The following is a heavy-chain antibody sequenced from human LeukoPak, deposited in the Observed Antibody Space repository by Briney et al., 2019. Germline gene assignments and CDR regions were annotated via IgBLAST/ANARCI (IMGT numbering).Heavy chain of an antibody. CDR2: ISGYNGNT. Sequence: GASVKVSCKASGYTFTSYGIIWVRQAPGQGLEWMGWISGYNGNTNYAQELQGRVTMTTDTSTTTAYMELRSLRSDDTAVYYCAREYCAGGSCYYDYWGQGTLVTVSS. D-gene: IGHD2-15*01. CDR1: GYTFTSYG. V-gene: IGHV1-18*01. J-gene: IGHJ4*02. CDR3: AREYCAGGSCYYDY.